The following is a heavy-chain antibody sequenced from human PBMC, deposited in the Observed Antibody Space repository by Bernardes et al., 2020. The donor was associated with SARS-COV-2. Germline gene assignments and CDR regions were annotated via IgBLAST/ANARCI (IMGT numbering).Heavy chain of an antibody. CDR2: ISANGSDT. CDR1: CLSFSNYV. Sequence: GGSLRLSCTASCLSFSNYVMSWVRQAPGKGLEWVSIISANGSDTSYADSVKGLFTIFRDTYKNTLFLQMNSLRGEDTAVYYFAEGNDIVFGAAYYCDYRGRGNLVNVSS. V-gene: IGHV3-23*01. D-gene: IGHD2-21*01. J-gene: IGHJ4*02. CDR3: AEGNDIVFGAAYYCDY.